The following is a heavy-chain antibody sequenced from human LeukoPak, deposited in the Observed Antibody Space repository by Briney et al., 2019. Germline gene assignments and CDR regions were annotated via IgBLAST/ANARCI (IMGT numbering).Heavy chain of an antibody. CDR3: AKGITYYPIKY. D-gene: IGHD1-26*01. CDR2: INPSGST. Sequence: SETLSLTCAVYGGSFSGYYWSWIRQPPGKGLEWIGEINPSGSTNYSPSLKSRVTMSVDTSRKQFSLNLTSVTAADTAVYYCAKGITYYPIKYWGQGALVTDS. V-gene: IGHV4-34*01. CDR1: GGSFSGYY. J-gene: IGHJ4*02.